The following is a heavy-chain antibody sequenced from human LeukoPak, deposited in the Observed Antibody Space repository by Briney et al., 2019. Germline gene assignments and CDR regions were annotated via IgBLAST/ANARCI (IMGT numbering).Heavy chain of an antibody. CDR3: ARDRVTMIVVVMAFDI. J-gene: IGHJ3*02. D-gene: IGHD3-22*01. CDR1: GGTFSSYA. CDR2: ISAYNDNT. V-gene: IGHV1-18*01. Sequence: ASVKVSCKASGGTFSSYAISWVRQAPGQGLEWMGWISAYNDNTNYAQKLQGRVTMTTDTSTSTAYMELRSLRSDDTAVYYCARDRVTMIVVVMAFDIWGQGTMVTVSS.